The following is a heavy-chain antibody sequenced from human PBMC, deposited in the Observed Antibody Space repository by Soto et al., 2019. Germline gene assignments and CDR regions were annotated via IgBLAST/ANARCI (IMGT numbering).Heavy chain of an antibody. J-gene: IGHJ6*02. CDR2: IYPGESDT. V-gene: IGHV5-51*01. CDR3: APMRSYSDFWGGYSASDYGMDV. CDR1: GYSFTSYW. Sequence: PGESLKLSCEGSGYSFTSYWIGWVRQMPGKGLEWMGIIYPGESDTRYSPSFQGQVTISADKSISTAYLQWSSLKASDTPMYHCAPMRSYSDFWGGYSASDYGMDVWGQGTTVTVSS. D-gene: IGHD3-3*01.